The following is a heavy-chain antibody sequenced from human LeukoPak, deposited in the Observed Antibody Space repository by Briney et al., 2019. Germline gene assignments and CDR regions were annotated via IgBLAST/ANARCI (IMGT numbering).Heavy chain of an antibody. CDR2: MNPNSGNT. CDR3: ARVFAARRGGAYYFDY. V-gene: IGHV1-8*03. D-gene: IGHD6-6*01. J-gene: IGHJ4*02. Sequence: ASVKVSCKASGYTFTSYDINWVRQATGQGLEWMGWMNPNSGNTGYAQKFQGRVTITRNTSISTAYMELSSLRSEDTAVYYCARVFAARRGGAYYFDYWGQRTLVTVSS. CDR1: GYTFTSYD.